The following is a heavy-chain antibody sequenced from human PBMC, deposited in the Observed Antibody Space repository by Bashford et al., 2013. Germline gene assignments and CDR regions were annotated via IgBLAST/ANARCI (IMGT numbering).Heavy chain of an antibody. J-gene: IGHJ3*01. CDR3: ARDGPVVGVWNAFDV. D-gene: IGHD1-26*01. CDR2: INPNSGAT. V-gene: IGHV1-2*02. Sequence: ASVKVSCKASGYSFTDYYVQFVRQAPGQGLEWMGWINPNSGATKYAEMFQGRVTMTRDTSISTAYMELSSLRSDDTAVYFCARDGPVVGVWNAFDVWGQGTVVTVSS. CDR1: GYSFTDYY.